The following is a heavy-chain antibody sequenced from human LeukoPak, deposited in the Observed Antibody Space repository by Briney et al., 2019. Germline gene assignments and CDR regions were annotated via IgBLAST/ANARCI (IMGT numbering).Heavy chain of an antibody. D-gene: IGHD3-10*01. J-gene: IGHJ5*02. V-gene: IGHV1-24*01. CDR2: FDPEDGET. CDR1: GYTLTELS. CDR3: ASYYYGSGSQNWFDP. Sequence: ASVKVSCKVSGYTLTELSMHWVRQAPGKGLEWMGGFDPEDGETIYAQKFQGRVTMTEDTSTDTAYMELSSLRSEDTAVYYCASYYYGSGSQNWFDPWGQGTLVTVSS.